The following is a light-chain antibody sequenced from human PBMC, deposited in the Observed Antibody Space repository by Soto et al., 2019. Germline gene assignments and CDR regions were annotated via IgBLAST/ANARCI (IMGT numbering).Light chain of an antibody. J-gene: IGLJ1*01. V-gene: IGLV2-14*01. Sequence: QSALTQPASVSGSPGQSITISCTGTCSDVGGYNYVSWYQQHPGKAPKLIIYEVSNRPSGVSNRFSGSKSGNTASLTISGLQAEDEADYYCNSYTSKSTGVFGTRTKLTVL. CDR1: CSDVGGYNY. CDR3: NSYTSKSTGV. CDR2: EVS.